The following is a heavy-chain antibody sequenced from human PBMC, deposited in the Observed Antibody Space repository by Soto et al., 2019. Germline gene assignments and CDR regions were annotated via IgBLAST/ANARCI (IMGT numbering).Heavy chain of an antibody. J-gene: IGHJ4*02. CDR2: IYYSGTT. CDR1: GGSIISYH. V-gene: IGHV4-59*08. Sequence: SETLSLTCTVSGGSIISYHWARIRQAPGKGLEWIGNIYYSGTTNYNPSLKSRVTISIDTSKKQFSLKLSSVTAADTAVYYCARHRGMGLFDYWGQGTLVTVSS. CDR3: ARHRGMGLFDY. D-gene: IGHD2-8*01.